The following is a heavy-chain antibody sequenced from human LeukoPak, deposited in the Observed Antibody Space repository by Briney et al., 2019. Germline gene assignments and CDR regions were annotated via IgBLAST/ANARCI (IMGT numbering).Heavy chain of an antibody. J-gene: IGHJ4*02. D-gene: IGHD3-22*01. CDR2: ISGDGGST. CDR3: AKDIEYDSSGYYLDPEYYFDY. CDR1: GFTFDEYA. Sequence: GGSLRLSCAASGFTFDEYAIHWVRQAPGKGLEWVSLISGDGGSTYYADSVKGRFTISRDNSKNSLYLQMNSLRTEDTALYYCAKDIEYDSSGYYLDPEYYFDYWGQGALVSVSS. V-gene: IGHV3-43*02.